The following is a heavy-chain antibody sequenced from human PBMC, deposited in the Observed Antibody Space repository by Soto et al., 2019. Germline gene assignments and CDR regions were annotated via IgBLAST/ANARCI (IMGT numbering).Heavy chain of an antibody. V-gene: IGHV4-30-2*01. CDR2: IYQSGST. CDR1: GGSISSGGYS. J-gene: IGHJ6*02. CDR3: ARGASGWYGKGYYYHGMDV. Sequence: PSETLCLPCAVSGGSISSGGYSWSWIRQPPGKGLEWIEYIYQSGSTYCSPALKSRVTISVDRCKNQCSLKLSSVTAADTAVYYCARGASGWYGKGYYYHGMDVWGQGTTLTVSS. D-gene: IGHD6-19*01.